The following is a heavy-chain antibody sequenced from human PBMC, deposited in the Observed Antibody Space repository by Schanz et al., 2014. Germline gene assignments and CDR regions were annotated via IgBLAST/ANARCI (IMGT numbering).Heavy chain of an antibody. CDR2: ISGGGGTT. CDR3: VSQTGSPNY. V-gene: IGHV3-23*01. CDR1: GFSLDIFA. J-gene: IGHJ4*02. D-gene: IGHD6-13*01. Sequence: EVHLLESGGGLVEPGGSLRLSCATSGFSLDIFAVSWVRQAPGKGLEWVSAISGGGGTTYYADSVKGRFTISRDNAKRSLFLQMNSLRVEDTAVYFCVSQTGSPNYWGQGTLVTVSS.